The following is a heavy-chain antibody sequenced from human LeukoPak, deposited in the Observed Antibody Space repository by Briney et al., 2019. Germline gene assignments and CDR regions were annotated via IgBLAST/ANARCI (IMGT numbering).Heavy chain of an antibody. V-gene: IGHV3-20*04. D-gene: IGHD3-22*01. CDR1: GFTFTSYA. CDR2: INWNGGST. Sequence: PGGTLRLSCAASGFTFTSYAMTWVRQAPGKGLEWVSGINWNGGSTNYADSVKGRFTISRDNAKNSLYLQMNSLRAEDTALYYCARGGLYNDSSGYYVGFDYWGQGILVTVSS. CDR3: ARGGLYNDSSGYYVGFDY. J-gene: IGHJ4*02.